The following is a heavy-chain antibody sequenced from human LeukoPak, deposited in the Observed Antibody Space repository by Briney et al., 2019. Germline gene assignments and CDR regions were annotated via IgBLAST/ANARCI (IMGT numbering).Heavy chain of an antibody. D-gene: IGHD3-22*01. CDR2: ITPHSGGT. J-gene: IGHJ4*02. CDR3: ARGYYDSSGYYYSHFDY. CDR1: EYTFTGYY. V-gene: IGHV1-2*02. Sequence: GASVKVSCKASEYTFTGYYMHWVRQAPGQGLEWMGWITPHSGGTSYAQKFQGRVTMTRDTSISTAYMELRRLRSEDTAVYYCARGYYDSSGYYYSHFDYGGQGTLVTVSS.